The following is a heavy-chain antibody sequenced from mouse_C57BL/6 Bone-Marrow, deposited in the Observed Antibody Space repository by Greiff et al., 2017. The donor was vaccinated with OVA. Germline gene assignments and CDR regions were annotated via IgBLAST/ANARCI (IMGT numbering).Heavy chain of an antibody. D-gene: IGHD3-1*01. CDR3: SEDSAVYYCAWAPYPSSFAY. CDR2: GQGLEWIG. J-gene: IGHJ3*01. Sequence: VQGVESGPELARPWASVKISCQAFYTFSRRVHFAIRDTNYWMQWVKQRPGQGLEWIGAIYPGNGDTSYNQKFKGKATLTADKSSSTAYMQLSSLTSEDSAVYYCAWAPYPSSFAYWGQGTLVTVSA. CDR1: YTFSRRVH. V-gene: IGHV1-87*01.